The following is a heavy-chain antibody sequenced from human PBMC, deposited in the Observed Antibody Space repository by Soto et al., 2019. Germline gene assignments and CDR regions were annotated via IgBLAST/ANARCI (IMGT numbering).Heavy chain of an antibody. CDR3: AREFSNSPEAFDS. Sequence: PSETLSLTCTVSGGSVNSDNFYWSWIRQPPGRGLEWIGYIYYTGSTNYNPSLKSRVTISIDTSRNQFSLKLSSVTAADTAAYYCAREFSNSPEAFDSWGQGSLVTVPS. D-gene: IGHD6-6*01. CDR1: GGSVNSDNFY. V-gene: IGHV4-61*01. J-gene: IGHJ4*02. CDR2: IYYTGST.